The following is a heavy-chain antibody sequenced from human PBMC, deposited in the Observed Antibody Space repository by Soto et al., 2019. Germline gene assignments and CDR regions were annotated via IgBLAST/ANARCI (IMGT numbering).Heavy chain of an antibody. CDR2: ISSSSGTI. V-gene: IGHV3-48*02. D-gene: IGHD3-22*01. CDR1: GFTFSSYS. J-gene: IGHJ3*02. Sequence: GGSLRLSCAASGFTFSSYSMNWVRQAPGKGLEWVSYISSSSGTIYYADSVKGRFTISRGNAKNSLYLQMNSLRDEDTAVYYCARGRYYYDSSGHDAFDIWGQGTMVTVSS. CDR3: ARGRYYYDSSGHDAFDI.